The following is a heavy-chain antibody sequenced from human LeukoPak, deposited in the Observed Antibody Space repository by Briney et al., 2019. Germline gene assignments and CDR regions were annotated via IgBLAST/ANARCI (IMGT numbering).Heavy chain of an antibody. Sequence: GGSVRLSCAASGFPFTTYALTWVRQGPGKGLERVSSISGSGGSTFYADSVKGRFTISRDNSKNTLYLQMNSLRAEDTAVYYCAKHHREYVAAGGTYFDYWGQGTLVTVSS. J-gene: IGHJ4*02. D-gene: IGHD6-13*01. CDR2: ISGSGGST. V-gene: IGHV3-23*01. CDR1: GFPFTTYA. CDR3: AKHHREYVAAGGTYFDY.